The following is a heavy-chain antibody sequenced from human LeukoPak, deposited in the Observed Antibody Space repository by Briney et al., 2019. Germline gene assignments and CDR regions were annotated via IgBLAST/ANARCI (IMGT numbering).Heavy chain of an antibody. D-gene: IGHD3-22*01. CDR2: ISGSGGST. V-gene: IGHV3-23*01. Sequence: GGSLRLSCAASGFTFNNYAMTWVRQAPGKGLEWVSAISGSGGSTYYADSVKGRFTISRDNSKNTLYLQMNSLRAEDTAVYYCAYDSSGYDYYFDYWGQGTLVTVSS. J-gene: IGHJ4*02. CDR3: AYDSSGYDYYFDY. CDR1: GFTFNNYA.